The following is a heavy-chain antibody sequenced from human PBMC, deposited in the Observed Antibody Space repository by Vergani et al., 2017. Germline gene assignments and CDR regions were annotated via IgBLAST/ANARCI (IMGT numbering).Heavy chain of an antibody. CDR2: IYPGDSDT. D-gene: IGHD1-26*01. Sequence: EVQLVQSGAEVKKPGESLKIPCKGSGYSFTSYWIRWVRQMPGKGLEWMGIIYPGDSDTRYSPSFQGQVTIPADKPISTAYLQWSSLKASDTAMYYCARHKSGTGRKRAFDIWGQGTMVTVSS. CDR3: ARHKSGTGRKRAFDI. V-gene: IGHV5-51*01. J-gene: IGHJ3*02. CDR1: GYSFTSYW.